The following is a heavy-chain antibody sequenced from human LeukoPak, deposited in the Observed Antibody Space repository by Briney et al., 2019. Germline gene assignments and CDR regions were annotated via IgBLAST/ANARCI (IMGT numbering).Heavy chain of an antibody. J-gene: IGHJ4*02. CDR3: GRDRHSSVDY. CDR1: GFTYSTYS. D-gene: IGHD3-22*01. CDR2: ISGDGNTI. V-gene: IGHV3-48*01. Sequence: AGSLRLSCAASGFTYSTYSMIWVRQAPGKGLEWLLYISGDGNTIYYADSVKGRFTVSRDNAKNSLYLQLNSLRAEDTALYYCGRDRHSSVDYWGQGTLVTVSS.